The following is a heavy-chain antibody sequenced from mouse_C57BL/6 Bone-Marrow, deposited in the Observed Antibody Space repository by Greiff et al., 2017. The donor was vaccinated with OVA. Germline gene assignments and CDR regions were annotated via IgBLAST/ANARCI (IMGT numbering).Heavy chain of an antibody. Sequence: VQLQQSGAELVRPGASVTLSCKASGYTFTDYEMHWVKQTPVHGLEWIGAIDPETGGTAYNQKFKGKAILTADKSSSTAYMELRSLTSEDSAVYYCAAYYYGSSDPSSAMDYWGQGTSATVTA. CDR1: GYTFTDYE. CDR3: AAYYYGSSDPSSAMDY. D-gene: IGHD1-1*01. CDR2: IDPETGGT. J-gene: IGHJ4*01. V-gene: IGHV1-15*01.